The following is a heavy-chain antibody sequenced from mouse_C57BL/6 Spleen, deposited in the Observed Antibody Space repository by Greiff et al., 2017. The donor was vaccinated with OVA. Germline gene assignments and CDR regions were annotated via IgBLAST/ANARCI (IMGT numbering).Heavy chain of an antibody. CDR1: GFTFSDYY. CDR2: INYDGSST. J-gene: IGHJ1*03. Sequence: EVQLVESAGGLVQPGSSLKLSCTASGFTFSDYYMAWVRQVPEKGLEWVANINYDGSSTYYLDSLKSRFIISRDNAKNILYLQMSSLKSEDTATYYCARDSGGYFDVWGTGTTVTVSS. V-gene: IGHV5-16*01. CDR3: ARDSGGYFDV.